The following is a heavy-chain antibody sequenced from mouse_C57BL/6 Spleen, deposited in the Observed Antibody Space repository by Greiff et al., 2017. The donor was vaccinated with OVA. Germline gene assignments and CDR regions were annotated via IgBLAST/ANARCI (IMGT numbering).Heavy chain of an antibody. CDR1: GYTFTSYW. Sequence: VQLQQPGAELVRPGSSVKLSCKASGYTFTSYWMHWVKQRPIQGLEWIGNIDPSDSETHYNQKFKDKAKLTVDKSSNTAYMQLSSLTSEDSALYYCARRGGYFDYWGQGTTLTVSS. CDR3: ARRGGYFDY. CDR2: IDPSDSET. J-gene: IGHJ2*01. V-gene: IGHV1-52*01.